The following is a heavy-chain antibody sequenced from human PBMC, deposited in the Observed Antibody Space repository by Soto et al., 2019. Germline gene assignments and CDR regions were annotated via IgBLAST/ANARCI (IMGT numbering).Heavy chain of an antibody. J-gene: IGHJ6*02. CDR1: GYTFTSYG. V-gene: IGHV1-18*01. D-gene: IGHD6-13*01. Sequence: GASVKVSCKASGYTFTSYGISWVRQAPGQGLEWMGWISAYNGNTNYAQKLQGRVTMTTDTSTSTAYMELRSLRSDDTAVYYCARDRGSSSWYGLYYYYYGMDVWGQGTTVTVSS. CDR2: ISAYNGNT. CDR3: ARDRGSSSWYGLYYYYYGMDV.